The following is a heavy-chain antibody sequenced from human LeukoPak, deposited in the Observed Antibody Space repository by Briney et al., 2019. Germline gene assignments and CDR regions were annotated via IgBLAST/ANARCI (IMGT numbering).Heavy chain of an antibody. J-gene: IGHJ4*02. V-gene: IGHV5-51*01. CDR2: IYPGDSDT. CDR3: ARLAYCGGDCPLHFDY. Sequence: GESLKISCKGSGYSFTSYWIGWVRQMPGKGLEWMGIIYPGDSDTKYSPSFQGQVTISADRSISTAYLQWNSLKASDTAMYYCARLAYCGGDCPLHFDYWGQGTLVTVSS. D-gene: IGHD2-21*02. CDR1: GYSFTSYW.